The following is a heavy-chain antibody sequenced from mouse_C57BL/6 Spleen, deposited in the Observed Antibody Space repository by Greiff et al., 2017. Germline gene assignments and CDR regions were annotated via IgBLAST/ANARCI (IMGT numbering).Heavy chain of an antibody. CDR3: ARLQSTMITTGPMDY. V-gene: IGHV1-22*01. CDR2: INPNNGGT. Sequence: VQLKQSGPELVKMSCKASGYTFTDYNMPWVKQSHGKSLEWIGYINPNNGGTSYNQKFKGKATLTVNKSSSTAYMELRSLTSEDSAVYYCARLQSTMITTGPMDYWGQGTSVTVSS. J-gene: IGHJ4*01. CDR1: GYTFTDYN. D-gene: IGHD2-4*01.